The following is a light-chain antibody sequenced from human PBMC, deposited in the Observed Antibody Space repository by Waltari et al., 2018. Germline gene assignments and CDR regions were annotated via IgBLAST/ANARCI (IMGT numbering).Light chain of an antibody. CDR1: SSNLQSNP. J-gene: IGLJ2*01. Sequence: QSVLTQAPSASGTPGRRVTIPCSGSSSNLQSNPVTWYQQLPGTAPKLLIYSNNQRPSGVPDRFSGSKSGTSASLAISGLQSEDEAEYSCAVWDDSLSGVVFGGGTKLTVL. V-gene: IGLV1-44*01. CDR2: SNN. CDR3: AVWDDSLSGVV.